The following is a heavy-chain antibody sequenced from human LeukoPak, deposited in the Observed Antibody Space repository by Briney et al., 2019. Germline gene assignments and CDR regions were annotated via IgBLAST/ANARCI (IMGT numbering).Heavy chain of an antibody. CDR2: ISYDGSNK. CDR3: ARGRTTSGGELVDY. J-gene: IGHJ4*02. D-gene: IGHD3-10*01. V-gene: IGHV3-30-3*01. Sequence: GGSLRLSCAASGFTFSSYAMHWVRQAPGKGLEWVAVISYDGSNKYYADSVKGRFTISRDNSKNTLYLQMNSLRAEDTAVYYCARGRTTSGGELVDYWGQGTLVTVSS. CDR1: GFTFSSYA.